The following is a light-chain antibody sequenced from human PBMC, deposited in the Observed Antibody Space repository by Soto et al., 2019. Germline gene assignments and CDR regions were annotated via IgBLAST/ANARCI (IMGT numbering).Light chain of an antibody. CDR3: QQSYSPART. V-gene: IGKV1-39*01. CDR2: AAS. Sequence: DIQMTQSPSSLSASIGDRVTITCRASQTVTNSLNWYKQKPGKAPNLLIYAASTLQRGVPSRFSGNGSGTDFPLSFSRLQPEDFATYYCQQSYSPARTFGQGAKVEIK. J-gene: IGKJ1*01. CDR1: QTVTNS.